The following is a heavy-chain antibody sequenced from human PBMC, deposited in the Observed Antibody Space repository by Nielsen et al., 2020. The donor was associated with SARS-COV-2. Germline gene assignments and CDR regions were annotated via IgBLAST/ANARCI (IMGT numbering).Heavy chain of an antibody. D-gene: IGHD6-19*01. Sequence: SETLSLTCTVSSGSISSSSYYWGWIRQPPGKGLEWIGSIYYSGSTYYNPSLKSRVTISVDTSKNQFSLKLSSVTAADTAVYYCARRPVRYSSGWYEVDYWGQGTLVTVSS. CDR1: SGSISSSSYY. CDR2: IYYSGST. V-gene: IGHV4-39*01. J-gene: IGHJ4*02. CDR3: ARRPVRYSSGWYEVDY.